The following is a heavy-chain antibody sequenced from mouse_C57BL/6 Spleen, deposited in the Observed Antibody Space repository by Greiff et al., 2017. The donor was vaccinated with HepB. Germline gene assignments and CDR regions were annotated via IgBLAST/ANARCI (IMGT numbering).Heavy chain of an antibody. CDR2: IDPSAIYT. J-gene: IGHJ2*01. V-gene: IGHV1-69*01. CDR3: ARSGSNYYFDY. D-gene: IGHD2-5*01. Sequence: QVQLQQPGAELVMPGASVKLSCKASGYTFTSYWMHWVKQRPGQGLEWIGEIDPSAIYTNYNKKFKGKSTLTVDKSSCTAYMQLSSLTSEDSAVYYCARSGSNYYFDYWGQGTTRTVSS. CDR1: GYTFTSYW.